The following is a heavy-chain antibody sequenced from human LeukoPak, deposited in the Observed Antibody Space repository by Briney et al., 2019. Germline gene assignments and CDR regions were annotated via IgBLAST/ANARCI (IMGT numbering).Heavy chain of an antibody. V-gene: IGHV3-30*18. Sequence: GGSLRLSCAASGFTFSSYGMHWVRQAPGKGLEWVAVISYDGSNKYYADSVKGRFTISRDNSKNTLYLQMNSLRAEDTAVYYCAKLQSTVTPPLWGQGTLVTVSS. CDR3: AKLQSTVTPPL. CDR2: ISYDGSNK. J-gene: IGHJ4*02. D-gene: IGHD4-17*01. CDR1: GFTFSSYG.